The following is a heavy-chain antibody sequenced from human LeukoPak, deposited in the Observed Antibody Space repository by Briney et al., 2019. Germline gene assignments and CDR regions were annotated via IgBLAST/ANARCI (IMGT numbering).Heavy chain of an antibody. Sequence: SETLSLTCTVSGDSIGGHYWSWIRQPPGKGLEGMGDIFYVGSSNYHQSLKSRVTISVDTSKNQFSLNLNSVTAADTAVYYCARDYYDSRGEAFDIWGQGTMVTVSS. D-gene: IGHD3-22*01. CDR2: IFYVGSS. V-gene: IGHV4-59*11. J-gene: IGHJ3*02. CDR3: ARDYYDSRGEAFDI. CDR1: GDSIGGHY.